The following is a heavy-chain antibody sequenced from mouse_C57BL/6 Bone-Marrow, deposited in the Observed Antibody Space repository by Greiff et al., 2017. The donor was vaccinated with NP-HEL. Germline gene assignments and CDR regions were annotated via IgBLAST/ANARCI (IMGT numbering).Heavy chain of an antibody. D-gene: IGHD2-4*01. CDR2: ISYDGSN. J-gene: IGHJ4*01. CDR3: ARDYDYDEGVDY. Sequence: ESGPGLVKPSQSLSLTCSVTGYSITSGYYWNWIRQFPGNKLEWMGYISYDGSNNYNPSLKNRISITRDTSKNQFFLKLNSVTTEDTATYYCARDYDYDEGVDYWGQGTSVTVSS. V-gene: IGHV3-6*01. CDR1: GYSITSGYY.